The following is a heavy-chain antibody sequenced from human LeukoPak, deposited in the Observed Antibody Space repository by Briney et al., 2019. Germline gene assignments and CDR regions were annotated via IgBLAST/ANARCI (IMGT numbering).Heavy chain of an antibody. Sequence: SETLSLTCTVSGGSISSSSYYWSWIRQPPGKGLEWIGEINHSGSTNYNPSLKSRVTISVDTSKNQFSLKLSSVTAADTAVYYCAATIRGTAMVSKYYFDYWGQGTLVTVSS. V-gene: IGHV4-39*07. CDR3: AATIRGTAMVSKYYFDY. J-gene: IGHJ4*02. CDR1: GGSISSSSYY. D-gene: IGHD5-18*01. CDR2: INHSGST.